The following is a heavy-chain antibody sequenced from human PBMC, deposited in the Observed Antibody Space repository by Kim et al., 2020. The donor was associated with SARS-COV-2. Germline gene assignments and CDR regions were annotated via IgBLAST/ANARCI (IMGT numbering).Heavy chain of an antibody. V-gene: IGHV4-34*01. Sequence: SETLSLTCAVSGGSFSGYYWSWIRQPPGKGLEWIGVITHSGSTNYNPSLKSRVTISVDTSKNQFTLKLSSVTAADTAVYYCARGWNYYGHYGMYVWGQGTTVTVPS. CDR2: ITHSGST. CDR3: ARGWNYYGHYGMYV. CDR1: GGSFSGYY. D-gene: IGHD3-10*01. J-gene: IGHJ6*02.